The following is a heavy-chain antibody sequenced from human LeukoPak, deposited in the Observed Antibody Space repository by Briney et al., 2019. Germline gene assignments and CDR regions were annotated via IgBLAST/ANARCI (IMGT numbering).Heavy chain of an antibody. CDR3: ARNYYDSSGYDAFDI. CDR1: GYTFTSYG. J-gene: IGHJ3*02. CDR2: ISAYNGNT. Sequence: ASVKVSCKASGYTFTSYGISWVRPAPGQGLEWMGWISAYNGNTNYAQKLQGRVTMTTDTSTSTAYMELRSLRSDDTAVYYCARNYYDSSGYDAFDIWGQGTMVTVSS. D-gene: IGHD3-22*01. V-gene: IGHV1-18*01.